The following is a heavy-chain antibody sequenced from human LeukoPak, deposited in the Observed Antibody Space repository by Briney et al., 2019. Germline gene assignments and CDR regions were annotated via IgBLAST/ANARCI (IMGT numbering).Heavy chain of an antibody. CDR2: IYYSGST. J-gene: IGHJ5*02. D-gene: IGHD1-7*01. Sequence: SETLSLTCTVSGGSISSYYWSWIRQPPGKGLEWIGYIYYSGSTNYNPSLKSRVTISVDTSKNQFSLKLSSVTAADTAVYYCARGGNWNYAGFDPWGQGTLVTVSS. CDR3: ARGGNWNYAGFDP. V-gene: IGHV4-59*01. CDR1: GGSISSYY.